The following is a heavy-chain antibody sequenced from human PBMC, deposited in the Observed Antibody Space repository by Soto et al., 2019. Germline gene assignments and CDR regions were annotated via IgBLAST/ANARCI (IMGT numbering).Heavy chain of an antibody. V-gene: IGHV4-61*01. CDR3: ARDWAVAGTEAYYYYYYGMDV. CDR1: GGSVSSGSYY. D-gene: IGHD6-19*01. Sequence: SETLSLTCTVSGGSVSSGSYYWSWIRQPPGKGLEWIGYIYYSGSTNSNPSLKSRVTISVDTSKNQFSLKLSSVTAADTAVYYCARDWAVAGTEAYYYYYYGMDVWGQGTTVTVSS. J-gene: IGHJ6*02. CDR2: IYYSGST.